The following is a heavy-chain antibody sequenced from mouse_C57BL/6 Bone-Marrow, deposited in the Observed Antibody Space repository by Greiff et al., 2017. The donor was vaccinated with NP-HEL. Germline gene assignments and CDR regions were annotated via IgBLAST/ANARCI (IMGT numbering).Heavy chain of an antibody. Sequence: EVMLVESGGGLVQPGGSLSISCAASGFTFTDYYMSWVRQPPGKALEWLGFIRNKANGYTTEYSASVKGRFTISRDNSQSILYRQVNALRAEYSATYYCARSIYYDYADDPFYAMDYWGQGTSVTVSS. J-gene: IGHJ4*01. CDR3: ARSIYYDYADDPFYAMDY. CDR2: IRNKANGYTT. CDR1: GFTFTDYY. V-gene: IGHV7-3*01. D-gene: IGHD2-4*01.